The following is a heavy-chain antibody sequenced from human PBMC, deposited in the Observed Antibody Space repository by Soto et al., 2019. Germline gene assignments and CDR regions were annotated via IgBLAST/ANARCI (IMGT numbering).Heavy chain of an antibody. J-gene: IGHJ4*02. CDR2: VSHDGRNT. CDR1: GFTFSDYA. V-gene: IGHV3-30*18. Sequence: GGSLRLSCAASGFTFSDYAMHWVRQAPGKGLEWVAVVSHDGRNTNYADSVKGRFTISRDSSKNTVSLEMTSLRAEDTAVYYCAKGGRQWLVTSDFNYWGQGALVTVSS. D-gene: IGHD6-19*01. CDR3: AKGGRQWLVTSDFNY.